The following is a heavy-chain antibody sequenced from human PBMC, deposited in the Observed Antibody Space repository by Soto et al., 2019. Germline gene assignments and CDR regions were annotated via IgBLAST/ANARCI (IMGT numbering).Heavy chain of an antibody. V-gene: IGHV6-1*01. J-gene: IGHJ6*02. CDR2: TYYRSKWYN. Sequence: SQTLSLTCAISGDSVSSNSAAWNWIRQSPSRDLEWLGRTYYRSKWYNDYAVSVKSRITINPDTSKNQFSLQLNSVTPEDTAVYYCARVGSRRRGMKYYYYYGMDVWGQGTTVTVSS. CDR1: GDSVSSNSAA. CDR3: ARVGSRRRGMKYYYYYGMDV.